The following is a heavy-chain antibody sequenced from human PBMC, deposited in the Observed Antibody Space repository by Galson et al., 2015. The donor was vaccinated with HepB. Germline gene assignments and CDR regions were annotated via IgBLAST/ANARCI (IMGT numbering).Heavy chain of an antibody. V-gene: IGHV4-34*03. Sequence: ETLSLTCAVYGGSFSGYYWSWIRQPPGKGLEWIGSIYYSGSTYYNPSLKSRVTISVDTSKNQFSRKLSSVTAADTAVYYCIRHMYDSSGYYYGSAVQAFDYWGQGTLVTVSS. J-gene: IGHJ4*02. CDR2: IYYSGST. CDR1: GGSFSGYY. D-gene: IGHD3-22*01. CDR3: IRHMYDSSGYYYGSAVQAFDY.